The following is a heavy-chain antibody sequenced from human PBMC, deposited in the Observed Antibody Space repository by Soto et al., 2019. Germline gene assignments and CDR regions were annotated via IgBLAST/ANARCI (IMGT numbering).Heavy chain of an antibody. D-gene: IGHD6-13*01. V-gene: IGHV1-2*04. CDR3: ARGPTRYSSSYYYYYYGMDV. J-gene: IGHJ6*02. CDR2: INPNSGGT. Sequence: EASVKVSCKASGYTFTGYYMHWVRQAPGQGLEWMGWINPNSGGTNYAQKFQGWVTMTRDTSISTAYMELSRLRSDDTAVYYCARGPTRYSSSYYYYYYGMDVWGQGTTVTVSS. CDR1: GYTFTGYY.